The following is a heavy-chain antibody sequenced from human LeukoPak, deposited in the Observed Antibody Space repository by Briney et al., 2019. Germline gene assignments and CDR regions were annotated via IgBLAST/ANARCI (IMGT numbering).Heavy chain of an antibody. CDR2: IYYSGST. Sequence: SETLSLTCTVSGGSISSGDYYWSWIRQPPGKGLEWIGYIYYSGSTNYNPSLKSRVTISVDTSKNQFSLKLSSVTAADTAVYYCARDNKGQREAFDIWGQGTMVTVSS. J-gene: IGHJ3*02. CDR1: GGSISSGDYY. D-gene: IGHD2/OR15-2a*01. V-gene: IGHV4-61*08. CDR3: ARDNKGQREAFDI.